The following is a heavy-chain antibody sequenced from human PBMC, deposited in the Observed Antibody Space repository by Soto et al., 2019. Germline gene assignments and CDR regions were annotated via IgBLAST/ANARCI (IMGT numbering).Heavy chain of an antibody. J-gene: IGHJ4*02. D-gene: IGHD5-12*01. CDR2: IYRTGDT. CDR1: GSTISSNS. V-gene: IGHV3-66*01. CDR3: AKLAIQDPVDY. Sequence: EVQLVESGGGLVQPGGSLRLSCAASGSTISSNSMTWVRQAPGKGLEWVAFIYRTGDTYYGDSVKGRFTISRDTSKSTLFLQMNSLRAEDTAIYYCAKLAIQDPVDYWGQGTVVNVSS.